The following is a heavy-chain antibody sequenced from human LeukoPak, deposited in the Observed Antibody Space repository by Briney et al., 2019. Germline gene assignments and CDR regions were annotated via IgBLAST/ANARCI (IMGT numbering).Heavy chain of an antibody. V-gene: IGHV4-4*02. Sequence: PSETPSLTCAVSGASISSNNWWNWVRQPPGKGLEWIGEIYHSGSTNYSPSLKSRITISVDKSKNHFSLKLTSVTAADTAIYYCAAAAVAVDYWGQGTLVTVSS. D-gene: IGHD6-19*01. J-gene: IGHJ4*02. CDR3: AAAAVAVDY. CDR1: GASISSNNW. CDR2: IYHSGST.